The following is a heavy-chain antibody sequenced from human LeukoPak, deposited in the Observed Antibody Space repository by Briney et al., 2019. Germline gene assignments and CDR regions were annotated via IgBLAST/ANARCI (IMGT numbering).Heavy chain of an antibody. CDR2: INHSGST. J-gene: IGHJ4*02. CDR1: GESFSGYY. Sequence: SETLSLTCAVYGESFSGYYWSWIRQPPGKGLEWIGEINHSGSTNYNPSLKSRVTISVDTSKNQFSLKLSSVTAADTAVYYCARGPLDYDSSGYSKYYFDYWGQGTLVTVSS. CDR3: ARGPLDYDSSGYSKYYFDY. V-gene: IGHV4-34*01. D-gene: IGHD3-22*01.